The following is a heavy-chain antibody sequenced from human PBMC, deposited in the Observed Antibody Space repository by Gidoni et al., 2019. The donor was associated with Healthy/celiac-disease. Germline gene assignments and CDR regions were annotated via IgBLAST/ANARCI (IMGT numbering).Heavy chain of an antibody. V-gene: IGHV3-30-3*01. CDR3: ARGFGHRMPNYGMDV. CDR2: LSYDGSNK. J-gene: IGHJ6*02. Sequence: QVQLVESGGGVVQPGRSLRLSCAASGFTFSSYAMHWVRQAPGKGLEWVAVLSYDGSNKYYADSVKGRFTISRDNSKNTLYLQMTSLRAEDTAVYYCARGFGHRMPNYGMDVWGQGTTVTVSS. CDR1: GFTFSSYA. D-gene: IGHD2-2*01.